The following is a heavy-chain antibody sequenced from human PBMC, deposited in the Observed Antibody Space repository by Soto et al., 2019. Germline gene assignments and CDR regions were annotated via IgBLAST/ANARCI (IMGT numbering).Heavy chain of an antibody. D-gene: IGHD4-4*01. CDR3: ARPLWRDDYNWGYFDL. CDR2: ISYDGSNK. CDR1: RFTFSSYA. Sequence: QVQLVESGGGVVQPGRSLRLSCAASRFTFSSYAMHWVRQAPGKGLEWVAVISYDGSNKYYADSVKGRFTISRDNSKNTLYLQMNSLGAEDTAVYYCARPLWRDDYNWGYFDLWGRGTLVTVSS. J-gene: IGHJ2*01. V-gene: IGHV3-30-3*01.